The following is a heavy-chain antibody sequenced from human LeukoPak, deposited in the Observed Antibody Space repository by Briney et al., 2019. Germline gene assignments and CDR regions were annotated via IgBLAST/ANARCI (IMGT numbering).Heavy chain of an antibody. CDR2: IYYSGST. Sequence: SETLSLTCTVSGGSISSSSYYWGWIRQPPGKGLEWIGSIYYSGSTYYNPSLKSRVTISVGTSKNQFSLKLSSVTAADTAVYYCARMSGMVVRGVIPDYYYMDVWGKGTTVTVSS. CDR3: ARMSGMVVRGVIPDYYYMDV. J-gene: IGHJ6*03. CDR1: GGSISSSSYY. V-gene: IGHV4-39*01. D-gene: IGHD3-10*01.